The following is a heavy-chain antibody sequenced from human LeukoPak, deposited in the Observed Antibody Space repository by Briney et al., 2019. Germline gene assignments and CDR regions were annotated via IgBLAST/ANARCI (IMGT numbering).Heavy chain of an antibody. V-gene: IGHV3-33*08. Sequence: PGGSLRLSCAASGFTFSSYGMHWVRQAPGKGLEWVAVIWYGGSNKYYADSVKGRFTISRDNSKNTLYLQMNSLRAEDTAVYYCAREDYYYYMDVWGKGTTVTVSS. CDR3: AREDYYYYMDV. J-gene: IGHJ6*03. CDR2: IWYGGSNK. CDR1: GFTFSSYG.